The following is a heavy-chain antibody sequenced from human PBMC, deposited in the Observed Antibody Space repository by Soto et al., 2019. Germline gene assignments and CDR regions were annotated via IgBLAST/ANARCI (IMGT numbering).Heavy chain of an antibody. CDR2: LSVSIDKT. D-gene: IGHD1-26*01. CDR1: GYSFITDA. J-gene: IGHJ6*02. Sequence: ELQLSESGGGLVQPGGSLRLSCVGTGYSFITDATTWVRQAPGKGLEWISGLSVSIDKTFYLDSVRVCFTLSRDNSKNTMYLQMHCLSDEETDVYYCQRWDGYADVWVQGTTVMVSS. V-gene: IGHV3-23*01. CDR3: QRWDGYADV.